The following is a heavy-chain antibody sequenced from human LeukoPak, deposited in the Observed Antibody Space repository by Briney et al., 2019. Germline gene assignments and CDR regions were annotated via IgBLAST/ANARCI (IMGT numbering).Heavy chain of an antibody. J-gene: IGHJ4*02. CDR1: GFTFSSYA. CDR2: IGQDGSNK. V-gene: IGHV3-7*03. CDR3: ATSRAAAGCD. D-gene: IGHD6-13*01. Sequence: GRSLRLSCAASGFTFSSYAMHWVRQAPGKGLEWVANIGQDGSNKFYVASVKGRFSISRDNAKNSVFLQMNNLRVEDTAIYYCATSRAAAGCDWGQGTLVTVSS.